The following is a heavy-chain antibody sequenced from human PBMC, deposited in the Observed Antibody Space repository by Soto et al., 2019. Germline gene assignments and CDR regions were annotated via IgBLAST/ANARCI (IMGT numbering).Heavy chain of an antibody. CDR1: GGSISSGDYY. J-gene: IGHJ6*02. V-gene: IGHV4-30-4*01. CDR2: IYYCGST. Sequence: SETLSLTCTVSGGSISSGDYYWSWIRQPPGKGLEWIGYIYYCGSTYYNPSLKSRVTISVDTSKNQFSLKLSSVTAADTAVYYCARDLWGYCGTDCYPLDVWGQGTTVT. D-gene: IGHD2-21*02. CDR3: ARDLWGYCGTDCYPLDV.